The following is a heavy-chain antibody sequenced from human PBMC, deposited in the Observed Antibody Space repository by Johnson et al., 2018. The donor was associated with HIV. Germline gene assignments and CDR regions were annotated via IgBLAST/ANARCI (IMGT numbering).Heavy chain of an antibody. V-gene: IGHV3-23*04. Sequence: VQLVESGGGVGQPGGSLRVSCSASGFTFSSYAMSWVRQAAGKGLEWVSGISGGGDSIGYADSVKGRFTISRDNSKNTVYLQMKSLTGEDTAVYYCAKDRHYTTFNAFDIWGQGTTVTVSS. J-gene: IGHJ3*02. CDR2: ISGGGDSI. CDR1: GFTFSSYA. D-gene: IGHD4-11*01. CDR3: AKDRHYTTFNAFDI.